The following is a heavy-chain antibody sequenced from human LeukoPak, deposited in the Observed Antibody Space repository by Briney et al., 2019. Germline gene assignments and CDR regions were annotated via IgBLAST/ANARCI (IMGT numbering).Heavy chain of an antibody. J-gene: IGHJ5*02. CDR1: GFTFSSYS. Sequence: GGSLRLSCAASGFTFSSYSMNWVRQAPGKGLEWVSSISSSSSYIYYADSVKGRFTISRDNAKNSLYLQMNSLRAEDTAVYYCARDAFYDYGDYGWFDPWGQGTLVTVSS. V-gene: IGHV3-21*01. CDR2: ISSSSSYI. CDR3: ARDAFYDYGDYGWFDP. D-gene: IGHD4-17*01.